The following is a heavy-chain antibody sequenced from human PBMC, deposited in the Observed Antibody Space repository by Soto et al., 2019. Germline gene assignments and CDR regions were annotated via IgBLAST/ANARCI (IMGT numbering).Heavy chain of an antibody. CDR3: AEKRYCSGGSCYPSDYYGMDV. CDR2: INPSGGST. J-gene: IGHJ6*02. D-gene: IGHD2-15*01. V-gene: IGHV1-46*01. CDR1: GYTFTSYY. Sequence: VKVSCKASGYTFTSYYMHWVRQAPGQGLEWMGIINPSGGSTSYAQKFQGRVTMTRDTSTSTVYMELSSLRSEDTAVYYCAEKRYCSGGSCYPSDYYGMDVWGQGTTVTVSS.